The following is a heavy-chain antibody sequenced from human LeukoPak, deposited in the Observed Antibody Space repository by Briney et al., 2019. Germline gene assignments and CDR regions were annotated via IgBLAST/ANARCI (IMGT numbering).Heavy chain of an antibody. CDR2: INHSGST. CDR3: ARGGRRDSGSPTDY. D-gene: IGHD1-26*01. V-gene: IGHV4-34*01. CDR1: GGSFSGYY. Sequence: SETLSLTCAVYGGSFSGYYWSWIRQPPGKGLEWIGEINHSGSTNYNPSLKSRVTISVDASKNQFSLKLSSVTAADTAVYYCARGGRRDSGSPTDYWGQGTLVTVSS. J-gene: IGHJ4*02.